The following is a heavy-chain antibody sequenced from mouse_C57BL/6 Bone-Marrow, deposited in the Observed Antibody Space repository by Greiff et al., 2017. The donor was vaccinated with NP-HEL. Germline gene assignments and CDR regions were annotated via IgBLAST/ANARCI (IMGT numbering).Heavy chain of an antibody. D-gene: IGHD3-1*01. Sequence: EVQLVESGEGLVKPGGSLKLSCAASGFTFSSYAMSWVRQTPEKRLEWVAYISSGGDYIYYADTVKGRFTISRDNARNTLYLQMSSLKSEDKAMYYCTRGGGSDYFDYWGQGTTLTVSS. CDR3: TRGGGSDYFDY. CDR2: ISSGGDYI. V-gene: IGHV5-9-1*02. CDR1: GFTFSSYA. J-gene: IGHJ2*01.